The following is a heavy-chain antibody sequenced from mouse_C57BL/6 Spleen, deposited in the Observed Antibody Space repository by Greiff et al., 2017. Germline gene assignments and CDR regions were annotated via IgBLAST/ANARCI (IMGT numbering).Heavy chain of an antibody. CDR1: GYAFSSYW. Sequence: VQVVESGAELVKPGASVKISCKASGYAFSSYWMNWVKQRPGKGLEWIGQIYPGDGDTNYNGKFKGKATLTADKSSSTAYMQLSSLTSEDSAVYFCARRITTPRYFDVWGTGTTVTVSS. CDR3: ARRITTPRYFDV. CDR2: IYPGDGDT. D-gene: IGHD2-4*01. J-gene: IGHJ1*03. V-gene: IGHV1-80*01.